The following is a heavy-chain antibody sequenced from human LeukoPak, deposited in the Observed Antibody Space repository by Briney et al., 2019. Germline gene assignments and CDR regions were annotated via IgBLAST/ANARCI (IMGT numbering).Heavy chain of an antibody. CDR1: GYTFTNYG. V-gene: IGHV1-18*01. Sequence: ASVTVSFTASGYTFTNYGITWVRQAPGQGREWMGWISDYNGNTNYAQKFQGRVTMTTDTSTTTAYMELRSLRSDDTAVYYCARGVGQTTGTTGGYYFDFWGQGTLVTVSS. CDR3: ARGVGQTTGTTGGYYFDF. J-gene: IGHJ4*02. D-gene: IGHD1-1*01. CDR2: ISDYNGNT.